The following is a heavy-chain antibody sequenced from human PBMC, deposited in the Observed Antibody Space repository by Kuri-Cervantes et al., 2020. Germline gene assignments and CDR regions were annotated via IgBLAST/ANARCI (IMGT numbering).Heavy chain of an antibody. CDR3: ARRIPDRTNNWFDP. J-gene: IGHJ5*02. Sequence: ASVKVSCKVSGYTLTELSMHWVRQAPGKGLEWMGGFDPEDGETIYAQKFQGRVTMTQDTSTDTAYMELSSLRSEDTAVYYCARRIPDRTNNWFDPWGQGTMVTVSS. D-gene: IGHD6-6*01. CDR1: GYTLTELS. CDR2: FDPEDGET. V-gene: IGHV1-24*01.